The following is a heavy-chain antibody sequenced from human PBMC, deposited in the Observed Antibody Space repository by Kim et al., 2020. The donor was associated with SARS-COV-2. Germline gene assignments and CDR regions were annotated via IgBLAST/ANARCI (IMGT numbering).Heavy chain of an antibody. V-gene: IGHV4-61*01. Sequence: SETLSLTCTVSGGSVSSGSYYWSWIRQPPGKGLEWIGYIYYSGSTNYNPSLKSRVTISVDTSKNQFSLKLSSVTAADTVVYYCARERLGYCSGGSCHYGMDVWGQGTTVTVSS. CDR3: ARERLGYCSGGSCHYGMDV. J-gene: IGHJ6*02. CDR2: IYYSGST. CDR1: GGSVSSGSYY. D-gene: IGHD2-15*01.